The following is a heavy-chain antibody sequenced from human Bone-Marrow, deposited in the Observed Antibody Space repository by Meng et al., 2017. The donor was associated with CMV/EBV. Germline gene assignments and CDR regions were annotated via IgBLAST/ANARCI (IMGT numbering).Heavy chain of an antibody. V-gene: IGHV1-2*02. CDR1: GYTFTGYY. J-gene: IGHJ4*02. CDR3: ARTVRGVIVY. CDR2: INPNSDGT. D-gene: IGHD3-10*01. Sequence: ASVKASCKASGYTFTGYYMHWVRQAPGQGLEWMGWINPNSDGTNYAQKFQGRVTMTRDTSISTAYMEVSRLRSDDTAVYYCARTVRGVIVYWGQGTLVTVSS.